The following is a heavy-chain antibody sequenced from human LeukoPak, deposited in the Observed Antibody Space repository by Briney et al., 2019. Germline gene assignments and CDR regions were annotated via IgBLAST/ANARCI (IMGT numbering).Heavy chain of an antibody. CDR2: IYYSGST. Sequence: SETLSLTCTVSGGSISPFYWSWIRQPPGKGLEWIAYIYYSGSTRYNPSLKSRVAISVDTSNNQVSLKLSSVTAADTAVYYCARDRISSGWYGGGYWGQGTLVTVSS. CDR3: ARDRISSGWYGGGY. V-gene: IGHV4-59*12. D-gene: IGHD6-19*01. J-gene: IGHJ4*02. CDR1: GGSISPFY.